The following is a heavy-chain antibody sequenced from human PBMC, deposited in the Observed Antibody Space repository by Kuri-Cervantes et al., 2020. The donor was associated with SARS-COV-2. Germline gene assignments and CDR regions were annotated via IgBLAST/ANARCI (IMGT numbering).Heavy chain of an antibody. CDR1: EDTFTAYY. Sequence: ASVKVSCKTSEDTFTAYYIHWVRQAPGQGLEWMGWMNPNSGNTGYAQKVQGRVTITMNTSISTAYMELSSLRSEDTAGYYCARSSSSSVYYYYYMDVWGKGTTVTVSS. V-gene: IGHV1-8*03. CDR3: ARSSSSSVYYYYYMDV. CDR2: MNPNSGNT. J-gene: IGHJ6*03. D-gene: IGHD6-6*01.